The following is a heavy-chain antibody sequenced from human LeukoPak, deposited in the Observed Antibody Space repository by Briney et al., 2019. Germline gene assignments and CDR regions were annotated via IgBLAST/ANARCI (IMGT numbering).Heavy chain of an antibody. CDR1: GGSFSGYY. V-gene: IGHV4-34*01. J-gene: IGHJ4*02. CDR2: INHSGST. CDR3: ALSARDIVVVPAA. Sequence: SETLSLTCAVYGGSFSGYYWSWIRQPPGKGLEWIGGINHSGSTNYNPSLKSRVTISVDTSKNQFSLKLSSVTAADTAVYYCALSARDIVVVPAAWGQGTLVTVSS. D-gene: IGHD2-2*01.